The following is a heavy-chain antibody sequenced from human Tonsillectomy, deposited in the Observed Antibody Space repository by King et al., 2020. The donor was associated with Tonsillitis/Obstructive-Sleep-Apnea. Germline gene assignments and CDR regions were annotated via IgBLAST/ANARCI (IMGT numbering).Heavy chain of an antibody. CDR1: GGSINNGGFY. CDR2: IYHSGST. V-gene: IGHV4-31*03. D-gene: IGHD2-2*01. Sequence: QLQESGPGLVKPFQTLSLTCTVSGGSINNGGFYWSWIRQLPGKDLEWIGYIYHSGSTYCNPSLKSRVNISVDTSKNQFSLKLSSVTAADTAVYFCARDQIDCTGPTCYYYFDYWGQGTLVTVSS. CDR3: ARDQIDCTGPTCYYYFDY. J-gene: IGHJ4*02.